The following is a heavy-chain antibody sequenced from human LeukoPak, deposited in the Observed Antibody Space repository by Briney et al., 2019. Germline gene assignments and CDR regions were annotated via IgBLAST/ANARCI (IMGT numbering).Heavy chain of an antibody. CDR1: GHSFTNYW. J-gene: IGHJ4*02. V-gene: IGHV5-51*01. CDR3: ARRTPSGYSYGFDY. Sequence: GGSLKISCKGSGHSFTNYWIGWVRQMPGKGLEWMGIIYPGDSDTRYSPSFQGQVTISADKSISTAYLQWSSLKASDTAMYYCARRTPSGYSYGFDYWGPGTLVIVSS. CDR2: IYPGDSDT. D-gene: IGHD5-18*01.